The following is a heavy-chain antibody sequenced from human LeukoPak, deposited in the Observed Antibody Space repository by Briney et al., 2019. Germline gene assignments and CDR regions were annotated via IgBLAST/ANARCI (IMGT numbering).Heavy chain of an antibody. J-gene: IGHJ4*02. Sequence: GESLKISCKGSGYRFSTYWIGWVRQLPGKGLEWMGIIYPRDSDTRYSASFQGHVSISADTSTNTAYLQWSNLSVSDSAMYYCARHPASLAAWPYYFDFWGQGALVSVSS. D-gene: IGHD6-6*01. V-gene: IGHV5-51*01. CDR1: GYRFSTYW. CDR2: IYPRDSDT. CDR3: ARHPASLAAWPYYFDF.